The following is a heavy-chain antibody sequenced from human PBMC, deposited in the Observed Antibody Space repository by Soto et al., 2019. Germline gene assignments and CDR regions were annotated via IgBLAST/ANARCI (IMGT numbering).Heavy chain of an antibody. D-gene: IGHD2-8*01. V-gene: IGHV4-4*02. CDR3: ARSILMEYATGCFDP. Sequence: SETLSLTCGVSGDSITSRNWWSWVRQTPGKGLEWIAEIHHSGSINYNPSLKSRVTMSIDKSKSQFSMEVSSVTAADTAVYFCARSILMEYATGCFDPWGQGTMVTVSS. CDR2: IHHSGSI. J-gene: IGHJ5*02. CDR1: GDSITSRNW.